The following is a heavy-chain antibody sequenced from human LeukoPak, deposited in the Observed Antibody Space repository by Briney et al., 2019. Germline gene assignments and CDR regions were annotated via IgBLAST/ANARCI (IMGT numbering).Heavy chain of an antibody. CDR3: ARVGDFWSGYAYYYYGMDV. Sequence: GASVKVPCKASGYTFTSYDINWVRQATGQGLEWMGWMNPNSGNTGYAQKFQGRVTMTRNTSISTAYMELSSPRSEDTAVYYCARVGDFWSGYAYYYYGMDVWGQGTTVTVSS. D-gene: IGHD3-3*01. CDR1: GYTFTSYD. V-gene: IGHV1-8*01. CDR2: MNPNSGNT. J-gene: IGHJ6*02.